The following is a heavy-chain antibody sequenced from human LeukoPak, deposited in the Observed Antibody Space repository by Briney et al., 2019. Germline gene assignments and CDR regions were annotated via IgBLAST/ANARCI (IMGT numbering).Heavy chain of an antibody. J-gene: IGHJ4*02. Sequence: PSETLSLTCTVSGGSISSYYWSWIRQPPGKGLEWIGYIYYSGGTNYNPSLKSRVTISVDTSKNQFSLKLSSVTAADTAVYYCAREDTAMANFDYWGQGTLVTVSS. CDR2: IYYSGGT. CDR3: AREDTAMANFDY. D-gene: IGHD5-18*01. CDR1: GGSISSYY. V-gene: IGHV4-59*01.